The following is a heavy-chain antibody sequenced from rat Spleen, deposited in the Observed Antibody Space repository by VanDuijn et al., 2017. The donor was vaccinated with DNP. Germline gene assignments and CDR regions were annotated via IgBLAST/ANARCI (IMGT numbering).Heavy chain of an antibody. V-gene: IGHV2-27*01. J-gene: IGHJ2*01. CDR1: GFSLTNYH. D-gene: IGHD1-12*02. CDR2: IQSGGST. CDR3: ARSGTTMATLYFDY. Sequence: QVQLKESGPGLVQPSQTLSLTCTVSGFSLTNYHVHWVRQPPGKGPEWMGRIQSGGSTDYNSTLKSRLSISRDTSKSQVFLEMNSVQTEDTAMYFCARSGTTMATLYFDYWGQGVMVTVSS.